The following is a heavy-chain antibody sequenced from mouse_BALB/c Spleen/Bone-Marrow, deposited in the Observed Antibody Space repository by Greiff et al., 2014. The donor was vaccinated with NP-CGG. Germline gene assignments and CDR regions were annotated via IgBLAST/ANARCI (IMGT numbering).Heavy chain of an antibody. V-gene: IGHV1-14*01. CDR2: INPYNDDT. J-gene: IGHJ2*01. CDR1: GYTFTSYI. CDR3: AKSCGSPFDD. D-gene: IGHD1-1*01. Sequence: EVQLQQSGPELVKPGASVKMSCKASGYTFTSYIMHWVKQKPGQGLEWIGYINPYNDDTKYNEKFKGKATLASDKSSSTAYMGLSSLTSDDSAVYDCAKSCGSPFDDWGQGTTLTVSS.